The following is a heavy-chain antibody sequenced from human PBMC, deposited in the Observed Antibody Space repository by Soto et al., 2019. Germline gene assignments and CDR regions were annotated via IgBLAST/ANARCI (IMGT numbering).Heavy chain of an antibody. CDR2: IDNSGST. D-gene: IGHD3-3*01. V-gene: IGHV4-4*07. CDR1: AGSISNYF. J-gene: IGHJ4*02. CDR3: ARGGQDFWSGPFDY. Sequence: ETLSLTCTVSAGSISNYFCNWIRQPAGKGLEWIGRIDNSGSTNYNPSLKSRVTMSSDTSRNQFSLKLNSVTAADTAVYYCARGGQDFWSGPFDYWGQGALVTVSS.